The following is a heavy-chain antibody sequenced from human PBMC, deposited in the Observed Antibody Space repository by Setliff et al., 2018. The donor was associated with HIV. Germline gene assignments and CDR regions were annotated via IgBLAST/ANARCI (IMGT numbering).Heavy chain of an antibody. CDR3: ARADSSSWFFATFDI. Sequence: LSLTCTVSGGSISSGSYYWSWIRQPAGKGLEWIGHIYTSGSTNYNPSLKSRVTISVDTSKNQFSLKLYSVTVADTAFYYCARADSSSWFFATFDIWGQGTMVTVSS. CDR2: IYTSGST. D-gene: IGHD6-13*01. CDR1: GGSISSGSYY. J-gene: IGHJ3*02. V-gene: IGHV4-61*09.